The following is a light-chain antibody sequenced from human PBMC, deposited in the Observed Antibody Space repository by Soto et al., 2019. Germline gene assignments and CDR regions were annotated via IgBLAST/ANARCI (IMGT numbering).Light chain of an antibody. CDR3: QQLNSYPLT. Sequence: DIQLTQSPSFLSASVGDRVTITCRASQGISSYLAWYQQKPGKAPKLLSYAASTLQSGVPSRFSGSGSGTEFNLTISSLQPEDFATYYCQQLNSYPLTFGGGTKVEIK. CDR2: AAS. V-gene: IGKV1-9*01. CDR1: QGISSY. J-gene: IGKJ4*01.